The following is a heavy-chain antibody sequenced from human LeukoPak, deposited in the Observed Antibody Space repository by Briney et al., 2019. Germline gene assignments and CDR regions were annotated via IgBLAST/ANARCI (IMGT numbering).Heavy chain of an antibody. J-gene: IGHJ6*03. D-gene: IGHD6-13*01. CDR3: ARQSSSSWYRTYYYYMDV. Sequence: SETLSLTCTVSGGSISSRSYYWGWIRQPPGKGLEWIGIIYYSGSTYYNPSLKSRVTISVDTSKNQFSLKLSSVTAADTAVYYCARQSSSSWYRTYYYYMDVWGKGTTVTISS. CDR2: IYYSGST. CDR1: GGSISSRSYY. V-gene: IGHV4-39*01.